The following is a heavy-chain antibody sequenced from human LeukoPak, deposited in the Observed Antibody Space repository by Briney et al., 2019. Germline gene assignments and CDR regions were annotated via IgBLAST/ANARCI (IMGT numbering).Heavy chain of an antibody. CDR2: INHSGST. J-gene: IGHJ4*02. CDR3: ARGPYCSSTSCYPPPFDY. CDR1: GGSFSGYY. D-gene: IGHD2-2*01. V-gene: IGHV4-34*01. Sequence: SETLSLTCAVYGGSFSGYYWSWIRQPPGKGLEWIGEINHSGSTNYNPSLKSRVTISVDTSKNQFSLKLSSVTAADTAVYYCARGPYCSSTSCYPPPFDYWDQGTLVTVSS.